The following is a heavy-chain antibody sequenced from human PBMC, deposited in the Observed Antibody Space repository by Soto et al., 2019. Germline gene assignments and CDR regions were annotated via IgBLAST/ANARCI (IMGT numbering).Heavy chain of an antibody. CDR2: IYSGGST. Sequence: EVQLVESGGGLVQPGGSLRLSCAASGFTVSSNYMSWVRQAPGKGLEWVSVIYSGGSTYYADSVKGRFTISRDNSKNTLYLQMNSLRAEDTAVYYCARGAGGVQSYPEDYYYYGMDVWGQGTTVTVSS. D-gene: IGHD1-1*01. V-gene: IGHV3-66*01. CDR3: ARGAGGVQSYPEDYYYYGMDV. J-gene: IGHJ6*02. CDR1: GFTVSSNY.